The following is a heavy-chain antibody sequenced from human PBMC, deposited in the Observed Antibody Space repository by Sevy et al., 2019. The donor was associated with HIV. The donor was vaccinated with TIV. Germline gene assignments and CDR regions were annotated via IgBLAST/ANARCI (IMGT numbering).Heavy chain of an antibody. D-gene: IGHD6-13*01. V-gene: IGHV7-4-1*02. CDR1: GYTFTSYA. Sequence: ASVNVSCKASGYTFTSYAMNWVRQAPGQGLEWMGWINTNTGNPTYAQGFTGRFVFSLDTSVSTAYLQISSLKAEDTAVYYCARPGVVAAAGQPNWFDPWGQGTLVTVSS. CDR2: INTNTGNP. CDR3: ARPGVVAAAGQPNWFDP. J-gene: IGHJ5*02.